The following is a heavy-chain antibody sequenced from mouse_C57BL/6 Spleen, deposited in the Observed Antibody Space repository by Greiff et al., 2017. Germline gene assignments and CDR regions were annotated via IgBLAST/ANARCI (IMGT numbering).Heavy chain of an antibody. J-gene: IGHJ2*01. CDR1: GYAFTNYL. Sequence: QVQLKQSGAELVRPGTSVKVFCKASGYAFTNYLIEWVKQRPGQGLEWIGVINPGSGGTNYNEKFKGKATLTADKSSSTAYMQLSSLTSEDSAVYFCAREGTTVVADFDYWGQGTTLTVSS. D-gene: IGHD1-1*01. CDR2: INPGSGGT. V-gene: IGHV1-54*01. CDR3: AREGTTVVADFDY.